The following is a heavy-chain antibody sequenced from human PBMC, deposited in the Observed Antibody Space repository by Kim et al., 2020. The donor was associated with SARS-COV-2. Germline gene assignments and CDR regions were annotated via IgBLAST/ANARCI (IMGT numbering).Heavy chain of an antibody. V-gene: IGHV4-59*13. CDR1: GGSISSYY. CDR3: ARITRYCSSTSCPFDY. Sequence: SETLSLTCTVSGGSISSYYWSWIRQPPGKGLEWIGYIYYSGSTNYNPSLKSRVTISVDTSKNQFSLKLSSVTAADTAVYYCARITRYCSSTSCPFDYWGQGTLVTVSS. CDR2: IYYSGST. D-gene: IGHD2-2*01. J-gene: IGHJ4*02.